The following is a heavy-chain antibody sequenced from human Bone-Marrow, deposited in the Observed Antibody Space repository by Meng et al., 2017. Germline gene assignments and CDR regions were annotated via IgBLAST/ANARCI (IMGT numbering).Heavy chain of an antibody. CDR1: GFTFSSYW. J-gene: IGHJ4*02. Sequence: GESLKISCAASGFTFSSYWMSWVRQAPGKGLEWVANIKQDGSEKYYVDSVKGRFTISRDNAKNSLYLQMNSLRAEDTAVYYCAKVVRLLWFGVDYWGQGTLVTGSS. CDR2: IKQDGSEK. V-gene: IGHV3-7*03. D-gene: IGHD3-10*01. CDR3: AKVVRLLWFGVDY.